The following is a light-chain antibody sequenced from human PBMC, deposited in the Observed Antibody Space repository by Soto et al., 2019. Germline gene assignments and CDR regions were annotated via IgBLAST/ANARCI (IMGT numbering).Light chain of an antibody. CDR3: QQHGSSPYT. CDR2: GAS. CDR1: QSVSSSY. J-gene: IGKJ2*01. V-gene: IGKV3-20*01. Sequence: EIVLTQSPGTLSLSPGERATLSCRASQSVSSSYLAWYQQKPGQAPRLLIYGASSRATGIPDRFSGSGSGTDFTLTISRLEPEDFAVYHCQQHGSSPYTFGQGTRLEIK.